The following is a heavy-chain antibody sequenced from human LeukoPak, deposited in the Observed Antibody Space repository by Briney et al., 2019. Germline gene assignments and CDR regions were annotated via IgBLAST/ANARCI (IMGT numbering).Heavy chain of an antibody. D-gene: IGHD3-9*01. J-gene: IGHJ4*02. V-gene: IGHV4-39*01. CDR3: ARHTLTAGYY. Sequence: PSETLFLTCTVSGGSISSSGYYWGWIRQPPGKGLEWIGSIYYSGSTYYNPSLKSRVTISVDTSKNQFSLNLRSVTAADTAVYYCARHTLTAGYYWGQGNLVTVSS. CDR2: IYYSGST. CDR1: GGSISSSGYY.